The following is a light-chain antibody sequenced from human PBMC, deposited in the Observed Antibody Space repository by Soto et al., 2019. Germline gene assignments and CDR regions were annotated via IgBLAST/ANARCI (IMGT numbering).Light chain of an antibody. CDR2: GAS. CDR1: QSVINSY. V-gene: IGKV3-20*01. J-gene: IGKJ1*01. Sequence: DIVLTQSPGTLSLSPGARATLSCRASQSVINSYLAWYQQKPGHAPRLLIYGASNRATGIPDRFSVSGVGTYFTLSSSRLEPDDLGVYYCPPYSSSFTFGQVTKVELK. CDR3: PPYSSSFT.